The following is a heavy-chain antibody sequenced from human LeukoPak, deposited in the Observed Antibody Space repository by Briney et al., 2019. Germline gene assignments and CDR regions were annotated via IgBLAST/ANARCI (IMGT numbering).Heavy chain of an antibody. CDR2: IYYSGST. CDR1: GDSISSSSYY. D-gene: IGHD3-9*01. V-gene: IGHV4-39*07. J-gene: IGHJ6*03. Sequence: SETLSLTCTVSGDSISSSSYYWAWIRQTPGKGLEWIGSIYYSGSTNYNPSLKSRVTMSVDTSKNQFSLKLSSVTAADTAVYYCARDGRYFDWLTPHKFYYYYMDVWGKGTTVTISS. CDR3: ARDGRYFDWLTPHKFYYYYMDV.